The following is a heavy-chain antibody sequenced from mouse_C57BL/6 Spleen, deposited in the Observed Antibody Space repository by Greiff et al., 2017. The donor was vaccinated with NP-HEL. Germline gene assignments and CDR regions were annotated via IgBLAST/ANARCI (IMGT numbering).Heavy chain of an antibody. CDR1: GYSFTGYY. CDR2: INPSTGGT. D-gene: IGHD1-1*01. V-gene: IGHV1-42*01. Sequence: VQLQQSGPELVKPGASVKISCKASGYSFTGYYMNWVKQSPEKSLEWIGEINPSTGGTTYNQKFKAKATLTVDKSSSTAYMQLKSLTSEDSAVYYCASAYYGSSLYYFDYWGQGTTLTVSS. CDR3: ASAYYGSSLYYFDY. J-gene: IGHJ2*01.